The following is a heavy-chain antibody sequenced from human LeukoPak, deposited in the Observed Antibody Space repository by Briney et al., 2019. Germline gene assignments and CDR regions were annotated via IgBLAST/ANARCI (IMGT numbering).Heavy chain of an antibody. J-gene: IGHJ5*02. CDR1: GYTFTGYY. CDR3: ASTGPYCSSTSRYPS. D-gene: IGHD2-2*01. CDR2: INPNSGGT. V-gene: IGHV1-2*02. Sequence: ASVKVSCKASGYTFTGYYMHWVRQAPGQGLEWMGWINPNSGGTNYAQKFQGRVTMTRDTSISTAYMELSRLRSDDTAVYYCASTGPYCSSTSRYPSWGQGTLVTVSS.